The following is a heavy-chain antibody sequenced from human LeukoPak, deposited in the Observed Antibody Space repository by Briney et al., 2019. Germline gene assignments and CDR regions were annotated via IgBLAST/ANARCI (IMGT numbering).Heavy chain of an antibody. CDR2: IKSKTDGGTT. Sequence: GGSLRLSCAASGFTFSNAWMSWVRQAPGKGLEWVGRIKSKTDGGTTDYGVPVKGRFTISRDDSKNTLDLQMNSLKTEDTAVYYCTTVKSILRFSEWLSYMDVWGKGTTVTVSS. J-gene: IGHJ6*03. D-gene: IGHD3-3*01. CDR3: TTVKSILRFSEWLSYMDV. V-gene: IGHV3-15*01. CDR1: GFTFSNAW.